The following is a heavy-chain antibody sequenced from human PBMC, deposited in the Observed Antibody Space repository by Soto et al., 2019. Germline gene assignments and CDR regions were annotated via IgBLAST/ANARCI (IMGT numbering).Heavy chain of an antibody. Sequence: QVQLVQSGAEVKKPGSSVKVSCKASGGTFSRYAISWVRQAPGQGLEWMGGIIPMFGTANNAQKFQGRVTITADESTTTVYMELSSLRSEETAVYYCAKDPSITIPSEHDRFDSWGQGTLVPVSS. V-gene: IGHV1-69*01. CDR2: IIPMFGTA. CDR1: GGTFSRYA. CDR3: AKDPSITIPSEHDRFDS. J-gene: IGHJ5*01. D-gene: IGHD3-3*01.